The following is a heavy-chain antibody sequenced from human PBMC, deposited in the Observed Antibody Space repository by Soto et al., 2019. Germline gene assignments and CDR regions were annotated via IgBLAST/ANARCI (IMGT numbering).Heavy chain of an antibody. CDR2: LLSDGTKE. J-gene: IGHJ1*01. Sequence: QVQLVESGGGVVQPGRSLRLSCAASGFAFSSYGMHCVRHAPGNGLELVAVLLSDGTKEYYAESVKCRFAISRDNSKNTLYLQMNSLRAEDTAVYYCANGGTEYFLHCGQGTLVTVSS. D-gene: IGHD3-3*01. V-gene: IGHV3-33*06. CDR1: GFAFSSYG. CDR3: ANGGTEYFLH.